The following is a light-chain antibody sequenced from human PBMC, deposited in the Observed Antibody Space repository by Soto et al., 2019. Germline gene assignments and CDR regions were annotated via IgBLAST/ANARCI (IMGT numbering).Light chain of an antibody. CDR2: GAS. V-gene: IGKV3-15*01. CDR1: QSVSTD. CDR3: LQYNSFRT. Sequence: EIVMTQSPATLSVSLGGRATLSFRASQSVSTDLAWYQQRPGQAPRLLIFGASTRATGIPARFTGSGSGTEFTLTISGLQPDDFATYYCLQYNSFRTFGQGTKVDIK. J-gene: IGKJ1*01.